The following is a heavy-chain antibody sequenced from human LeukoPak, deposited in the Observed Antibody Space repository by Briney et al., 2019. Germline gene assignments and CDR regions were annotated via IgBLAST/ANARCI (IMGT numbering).Heavy chain of an antibody. D-gene: IGHD5-12*01. CDR2: IYYSGST. V-gene: IGHV4-39*07. CDR1: GDSISSRSYY. CDR3: AREPIVATIRTSYYYYYYMDV. J-gene: IGHJ6*03. Sequence: SSETLSLTCTVSGDSISSRSYYWGWIRQPPGKGLEWIGNIYYSGSTYYNPSLKSRVTMSVDTSKNQFSLKLSSVTAADTAVYYCAREPIVATIRTSYYYYYYMDVWGKGTTVTISS.